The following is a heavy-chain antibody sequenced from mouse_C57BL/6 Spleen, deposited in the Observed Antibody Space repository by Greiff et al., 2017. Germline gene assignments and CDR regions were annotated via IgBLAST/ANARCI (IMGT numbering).Heavy chain of an antibody. CDR2: IYPRSGNT. CDR1: GYTFTSYG. Sequence: QVQLQQSGAELARPGASVKLSCKASGYTFTSYGISWVKQRTGQGLEWIGEIYPRSGNTYYNEKFKGKATLTADKSYSTAYMELRRLPSEDSAIYVCARSPRQLRLDYAMDYWGQGTSVTVSS. V-gene: IGHV1-81*01. J-gene: IGHJ4*01. D-gene: IGHD3-2*02. CDR3: ARSPRQLRLDYAMDY.